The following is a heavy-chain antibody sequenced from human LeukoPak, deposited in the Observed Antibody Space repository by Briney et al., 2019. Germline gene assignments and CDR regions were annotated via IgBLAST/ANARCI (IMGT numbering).Heavy chain of an antibody. D-gene: IGHD2-15*01. J-gene: IGHJ4*02. CDR2: INSDGSST. Sequence: PGGSLRLSCAASGFTLSSYWMHWVRQAPGKGLVWVSRINSDGSSTSYADSVKGRFTISRDNAKNTLYLQMNSLRAEGTAVYYCARERLYCSGGSCYSYFDYWGQGTLVTVSS. CDR1: GFTLSSYW. V-gene: IGHV3-74*01. CDR3: ARERLYCSGGSCYSYFDY.